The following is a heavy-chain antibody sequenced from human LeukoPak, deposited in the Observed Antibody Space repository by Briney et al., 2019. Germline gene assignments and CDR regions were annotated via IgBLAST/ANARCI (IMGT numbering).Heavy chain of an antibody. J-gene: IGHJ4*02. V-gene: IGHV3-23*01. CDR3: AKSRSYDSSGYSFDY. D-gene: IGHD3-22*01. CDR1: GVTFSIHW. Sequence: GGSLRLSCAASGVTFSIHWMSWVRQAPGKGLEWVSYITGSGGSAYYADSVKGRFTISRDNSKNTLYLHMNSLKAEDTAVYYCAKSRSYDSSGYSFDYWGQGTLVTVSS. CDR2: ITGSGGSA.